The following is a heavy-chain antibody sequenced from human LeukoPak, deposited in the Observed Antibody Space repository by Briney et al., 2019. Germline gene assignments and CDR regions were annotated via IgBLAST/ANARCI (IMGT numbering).Heavy chain of an antibody. CDR1: GYTFTGYY. J-gene: IGHJ3*02. V-gene: IGHV1-2*06. CDR3: ASPYLGYCSGGSCYFDAFDI. D-gene: IGHD2-15*01. Sequence: ASVKVSCKASGYTFTGYYMHWVQQAPGQGLEWMGRINPSSGGTNYAQKFQGRVTMTRDTSISTAYMELSRLRSDDTAVYYCASPYLGYCSGGSCYFDAFDIWGQGTMVTVSS. CDR2: INPSSGGT.